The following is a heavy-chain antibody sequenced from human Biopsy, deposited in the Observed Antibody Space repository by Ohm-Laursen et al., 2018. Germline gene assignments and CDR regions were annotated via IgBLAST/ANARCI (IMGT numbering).Heavy chain of an antibody. V-gene: IGHV4-34*01. J-gene: IGHJ3*01. CDR3: ARGPYGDNAGAFDV. D-gene: IGHD4/OR15-4a*01. CDR1: GGSFSGYD. CDR2: FSHTGTT. Sequence: SQTLSLTCAVDGGSFSGYDWTWIRQPPGKGLEWVGEFSHTGTTIYNPSLKSRLTLSVDKSKNHFSLRLTSVTAADTATYFCARGPYGDNAGAFDVWGQGTVVTVSS.